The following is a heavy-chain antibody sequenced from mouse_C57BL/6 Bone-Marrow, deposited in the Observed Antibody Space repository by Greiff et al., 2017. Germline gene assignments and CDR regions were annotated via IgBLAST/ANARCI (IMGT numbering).Heavy chain of an antibody. CDR2: IRSKSNNYAT. V-gene: IGHV10-1*01. CDR1: GFSFNTYA. D-gene: IGHD2-3*01. CDR3: VRGGYYEGFAY. J-gene: IGHJ3*01. Sequence: AASGFSFNTYAMNWVRQAPGKGLEWVARIRSKSNNYATYYADSVKDRFTISRDDSESMLYLQMNNLKTEDTAMYYCVRGGYYEGFAYWGQGTLVTVSA.